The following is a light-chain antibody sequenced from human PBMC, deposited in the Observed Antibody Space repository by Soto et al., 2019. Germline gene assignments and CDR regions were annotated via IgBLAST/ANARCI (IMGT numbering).Light chain of an antibody. Sequence: EIVMTQSPATLSVSPGERATLSCRASQSVSSNLAWYQQKPGQVPRLLIYGASTRATGIPARFSGSGSGTEFTLTISSLQSDDLAVYYCQQYNKWPRTFGQGTKVDIK. V-gene: IGKV3-15*01. CDR1: QSVSSN. CDR3: QQYNKWPRT. J-gene: IGKJ1*01. CDR2: GAS.